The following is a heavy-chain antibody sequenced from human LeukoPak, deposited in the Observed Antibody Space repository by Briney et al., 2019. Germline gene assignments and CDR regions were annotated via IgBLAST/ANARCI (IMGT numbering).Heavy chain of an antibody. CDR1: GGSFSGYY. V-gene: IGHV4-34*01. J-gene: IGHJ4*02. D-gene: IGHD1-20*01. Sequence: PSETLSLTCAVYGGSFSGYYWSWIRQPPGKGLEWIGEINHSGSTNYNPSPKSRVTISVDTSKNQFSLKLSSVTAADTAVYYCARVPRYNWNADYWGQGTLVTVSS. CDR3: ARVPRYNWNADY. CDR2: INHSGST.